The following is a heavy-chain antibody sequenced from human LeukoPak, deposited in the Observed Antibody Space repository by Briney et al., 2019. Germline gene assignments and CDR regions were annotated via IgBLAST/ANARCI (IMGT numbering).Heavy chain of an antibody. CDR2: IRSKAYGGTT. CDR3: TRDNCGGDCYVDY. D-gene: IGHD2-21*02. Sequence: GRSLRLSCTASGFTFGDYATSWFRQAPGKGLEWVGFIRSKAYGGTTEYAASVKGRFTISRDDSKSIAYLQMNSLKTEDTAVYYCTRDNCGGDCYVDYWGQGTLVTVSS. J-gene: IGHJ4*02. V-gene: IGHV3-49*03. CDR1: GFTFGDYA.